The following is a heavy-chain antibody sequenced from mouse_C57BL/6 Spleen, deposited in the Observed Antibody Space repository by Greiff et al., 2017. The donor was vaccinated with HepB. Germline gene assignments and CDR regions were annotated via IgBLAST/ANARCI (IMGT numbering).Heavy chain of an antibody. V-gene: IGHV5-6*01. CDR1: GFTFSSYG. J-gene: IGHJ1*03. D-gene: IGHD1-1*01. CDR3: ASYYYGSSSPYFDV. Sequence: EVHLVESGGDLVKPGGSLKLSCAASGFTFSSYGMSWVRQTPDKRLEWVATISSGGSYTYYPDSVKGRFTISRDNAKNTLYLQMSSLKSEDTAMYYCASYYYGSSSPYFDVWGTGTTVTVSS. CDR2: ISSGGSYT.